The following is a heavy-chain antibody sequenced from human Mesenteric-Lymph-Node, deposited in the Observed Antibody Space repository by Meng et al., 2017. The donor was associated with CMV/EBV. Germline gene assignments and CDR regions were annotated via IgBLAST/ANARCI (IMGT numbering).Heavy chain of an antibody. J-gene: IGHJ6*02. D-gene: IGHD1-1*01. V-gene: IGHV5-51*01. CDR2: ISPDDSDT. CDR3: ARGSTGTLDNFYGMDV. CDR1: YSFIPFW. Sequence: YSFIPFWIAWVRPLPGEGLEWMGIISPDDSDTRYSPSFEGQVTISADKSISIAYLQWSSLKASDSAMYYCARGSTGTLDNFYGMDVWGQGTTVTVSS.